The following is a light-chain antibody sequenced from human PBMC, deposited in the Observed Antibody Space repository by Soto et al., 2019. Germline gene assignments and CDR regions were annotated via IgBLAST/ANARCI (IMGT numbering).Light chain of an antibody. J-gene: IGKJ3*01. CDR2: GAS. V-gene: IGKV3-20*01. Sequence: EIVLAQSPGTLSLSPGESATLSCRASQSVSSSSLAWYQQKAGQAPRLLIYGASRRATGIPDRFSGSGSGTDFTLTISRLEPEDFAVYYCQQYDSSPPTFGPGTKVDIK. CDR3: QQYDSSPPT. CDR1: QSVSSSS.